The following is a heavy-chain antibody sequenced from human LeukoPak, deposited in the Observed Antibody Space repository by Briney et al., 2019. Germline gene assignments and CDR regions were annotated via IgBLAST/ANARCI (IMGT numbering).Heavy chain of an antibody. CDR2: ITPNSCGT. Sequence: GASVKVSRKASGCCVNDYFIHWVGPAPGQGLEWMGWITPNSCGTNYAQRFQGRVTMTRDTSTSTVYMELSSLKYEDTAVYYCASCSWGTDCSGTNHIDYWGQGTLVTVSS. CDR3: ASCSWGTDCSGTNHIDY. D-gene: IGHD4-23*01. V-gene: IGHV1-2*02. J-gene: IGHJ4*02. CDR1: GCCVNDYF.